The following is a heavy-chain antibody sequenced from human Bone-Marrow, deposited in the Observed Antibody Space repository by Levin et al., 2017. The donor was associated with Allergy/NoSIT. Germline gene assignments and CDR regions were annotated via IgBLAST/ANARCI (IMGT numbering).Heavy chain of an antibody. J-gene: IGHJ4*02. CDR2: ITSGSGGGI. CDR1: GFTFSSNA. Sequence: PGGSLRLSCAASGFTFSSNAMSWFRQAPGKGLEWVSHITSGSGGGIYYAHSVKGRFTISRDNSKSTLYLQMNSLRDEETALYYCARGTYGSFDYWGQGTLVTVSS. D-gene: IGHD1-26*01. V-gene: IGHV3-23*01. CDR3: ARGTYGSFDY.